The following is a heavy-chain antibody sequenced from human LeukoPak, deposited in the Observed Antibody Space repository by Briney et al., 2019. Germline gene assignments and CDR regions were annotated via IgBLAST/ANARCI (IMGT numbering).Heavy chain of an antibody. CDR2: IKSKTDGGTT. J-gene: IGHJ4*02. Sequence: GGSLRLSCAASGFTFRNAWMSWVRLAPGKGLEWVGRIKSKTDGGTTDYAAHVKGRFTISRDDSENTLYLQMNSLKTEDTAVYYCTTDFIGGGICCFHYWGQGTLVTVSS. CDR1: GFTFRNAW. CDR3: TTDFIGGGICCFHY. V-gene: IGHV3-15*01. D-gene: IGHD2-15*01.